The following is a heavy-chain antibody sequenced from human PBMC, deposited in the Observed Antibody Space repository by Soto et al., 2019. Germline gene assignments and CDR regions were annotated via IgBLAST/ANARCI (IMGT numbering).Heavy chain of an antibody. D-gene: IGHD3-3*01. J-gene: IGHJ6*02. CDR3: ARDPPTMFGVVGIMDV. CDR2: IYYSGST. Sequence: SETLSLTCTVSGGSISSGDYYWSWIRQPPGKGLEWSGYIYYSGSTYYNPSLKSRVTISVDTSKNQFSLKLSSVTAADTAVYYCARDPPTMFGVVGIMDVWGQGTTVTVS. V-gene: IGHV4-30-4*01. CDR1: GGSISSGDYY.